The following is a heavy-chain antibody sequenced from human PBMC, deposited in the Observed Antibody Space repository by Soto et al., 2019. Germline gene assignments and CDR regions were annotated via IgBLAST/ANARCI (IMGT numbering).Heavy chain of an antibody. D-gene: IGHD6-19*01. Sequence: XXTLSRPFTLSRSPISSSSFPLRSIRRPPATGRKRSGSIYYSGSTYYSPSRRSRVTISVDTSKNQFALELSSVTAADTAVYYCARRERAAGTDWWFEPWGQGILVTSP. CDR3: ARRERAAGTDWWFEP. V-gene: IGHV4-39*01. CDR1: RSPISSSSFP. CDR2: IYYSGST. J-gene: IGHJ5*02.